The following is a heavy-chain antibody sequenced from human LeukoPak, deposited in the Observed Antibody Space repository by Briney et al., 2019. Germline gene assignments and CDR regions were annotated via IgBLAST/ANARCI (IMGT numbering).Heavy chain of an antibody. CDR3: ARGHGITIFVVVMVEAFDI. CDR1: GGSISSYY. D-gene: IGHD3-3*01. V-gene: IGHV4-59*07. CDR2: SYYRGWT. Sequence: SDPLSLPCTLSGGSISSYYWSWIRHPTGKGLEWIGYSYYRGWTNYNPSLKSRVTLSVDTSKNHSSPKLSSAPAADHAVYYCARGHGITIFVVVMVEAFDIWGQGTMVTVSS. J-gene: IGHJ3*02.